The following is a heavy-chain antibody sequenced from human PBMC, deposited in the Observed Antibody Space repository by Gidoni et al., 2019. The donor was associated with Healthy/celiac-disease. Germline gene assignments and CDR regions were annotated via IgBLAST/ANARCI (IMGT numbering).Heavy chain of an antibody. CDR2: SSGNSGSI. V-gene: IGHV3-9*01. D-gene: IGHD6-19*01. J-gene: IGHJ3*02. Sequence: EVQLVESGGVLVQPGRSLRLSCAASGFTFDDYAMHWVRQAPGKGLEWVSGSSGNSGSIGYADSVKGRFTISRDNAKNSLYLQMNSLRAEDTALYYCAKGVRQWLGHDAFDIWGQGTMVTVSS. CDR3: AKGVRQWLGHDAFDI. CDR1: GFTFDDYA.